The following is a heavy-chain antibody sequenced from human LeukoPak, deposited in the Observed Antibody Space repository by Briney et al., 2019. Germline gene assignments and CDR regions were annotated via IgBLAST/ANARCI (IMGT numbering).Heavy chain of an antibody. CDR2: ITASGTAM. V-gene: IGHV3-48*02. Sequence: GGSLRLSCAASGFTFSSYSMNWVRQAPGKGLEWVSHITASGTAMFYADSVKGRFTISRDNAKNSLYLQMNSLRDEDMAVYYCASSGSYRFDYWGQGTLVTVSS. D-gene: IGHD1-26*01. CDR1: GFTFSSYS. J-gene: IGHJ4*02. CDR3: ASSGSYRFDY.